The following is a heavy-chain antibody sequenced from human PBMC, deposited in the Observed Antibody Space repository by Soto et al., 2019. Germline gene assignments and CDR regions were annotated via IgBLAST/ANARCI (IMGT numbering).Heavy chain of an antibody. CDR2: IIPIFGTA. J-gene: IGHJ4*02. Sequence: VKLVQSGAEVKNPGSSVKVSCKASGGTFSSYAISWVRHAPGQGLEWMGGIIPIFGTANNAQKFQGRVTITADESTSTAYMALSSRRSEDTAVYYCEQEGLVHFDYWGQGALVTVSS. V-gene: IGHV1-69*01. CDR1: GGTFSSYA. D-gene: IGHD3-9*01. CDR3: EQEGLVHFDY.